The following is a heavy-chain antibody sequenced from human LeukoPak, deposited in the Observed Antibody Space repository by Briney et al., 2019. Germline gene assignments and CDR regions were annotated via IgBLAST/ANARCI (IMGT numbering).Heavy chain of an antibody. D-gene: IGHD2-21*02. CDR2: ISYDGSNK. CDR1: GFTFSSYG. Sequence: GGSLRLSCAASGFTFSSYGMHWVRQAPGKGLEWVAVISYDGSNKYYADSVKGRFTISRDNSKNTLYLQMNSLRAEDTAVYYCAKVGVTAKGVEFDYWGQGTLVTVSS. J-gene: IGHJ4*02. CDR3: AKVGVTAKGVEFDY. V-gene: IGHV3-30*18.